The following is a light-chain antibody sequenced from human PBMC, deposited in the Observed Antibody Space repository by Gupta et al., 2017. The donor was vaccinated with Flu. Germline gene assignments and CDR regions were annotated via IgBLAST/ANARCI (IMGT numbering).Light chain of an antibody. CDR1: QSISSW. CDR3: QQYNSYSS. J-gene: IGKJ1*01. CDR2: KAS. V-gene: IGKV1-5*03. Sequence: DIQMTQSPSTLSASVGDRVTITCRASQSISSWLAWYQQKPGKAPKLLNYKASSLESGVPSRFSSRGSATEFTLTSSSLQPDDFATYYCQQYNSYSSFGQGTKVEIK.